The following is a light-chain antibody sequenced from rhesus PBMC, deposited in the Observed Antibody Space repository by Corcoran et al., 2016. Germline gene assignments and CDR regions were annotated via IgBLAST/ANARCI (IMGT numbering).Light chain of an antibody. CDR2: KAS. CDR1: QSINSW. V-gene: IGKV1-16*01. Sequence: DIQMTQSPSSLSASVGDKVTITCQASQSINSWLAWYQQKPGKAPKPPIYKASSLESGGPSRVSGSGSGTDFTLTISSLQPEDFATYYSKQYNSAPYTFGQGTKVKIK. J-gene: IGKJ2*01. CDR3: KQYNSAPYT.